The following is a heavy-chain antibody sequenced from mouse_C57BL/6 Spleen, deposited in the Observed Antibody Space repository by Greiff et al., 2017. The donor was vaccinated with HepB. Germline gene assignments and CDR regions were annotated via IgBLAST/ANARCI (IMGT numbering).Heavy chain of an antibody. CDR1: GFTFSSYA. D-gene: IGHD2-4*01. J-gene: IGHJ2*01. Sequence: EVQLQESGGGLVKPGGSLKLSCAASGFTFSSYAMSWVRQTPEKRLEWVATISDGGSYTYYPDNVKGRFTISRDNAKNNLYLQMSQLKSEDTAMYYCARGRDYDAYYFDYWGQGTTLTVSS. CDR3: ARGRDYDAYYFDY. CDR2: ISDGGSYT. V-gene: IGHV5-4*01.